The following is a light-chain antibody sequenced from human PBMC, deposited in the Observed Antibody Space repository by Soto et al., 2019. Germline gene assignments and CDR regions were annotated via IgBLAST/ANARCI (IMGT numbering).Light chain of an antibody. CDR1: QSVNID. J-gene: IGKJ1*01. CDR2: GGI. CDR3: EQYGSSPRT. Sequence: EIVLTQSPGTLSLSPGERATLSCRASQSVNIDLAWYQQKPGQAPRLVIYGGISRATGIPDRFSGSGSGTDFTLTISRLAPEDFAVYYCEQYGSSPRTFGQGTKVE. V-gene: IGKV3-20*01.